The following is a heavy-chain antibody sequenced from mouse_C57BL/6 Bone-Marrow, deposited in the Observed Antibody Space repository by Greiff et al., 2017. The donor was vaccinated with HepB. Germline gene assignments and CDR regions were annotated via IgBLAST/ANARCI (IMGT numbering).Heavy chain of an antibody. CDR1: GFNIKDDY. CDR3: TTREFSYYFDY. V-gene: IGHV14-4*01. CDR2: IDPENGDT. J-gene: IGHJ2*01. Sequence: EVQLQQSGAELVRPGASVKLSCTASGFNIKDDYMHWVKQRPEQGLEWIGWIDPENGDTEYASKFQGKATITADTSSNTAYLQLSSLTSEDTAVYYCTTREFSYYFDYWGQGTTLTVSS.